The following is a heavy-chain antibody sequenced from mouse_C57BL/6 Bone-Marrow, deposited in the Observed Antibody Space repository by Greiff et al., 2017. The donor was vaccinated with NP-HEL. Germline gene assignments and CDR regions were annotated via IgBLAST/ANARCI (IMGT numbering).Heavy chain of an antibody. CDR1: GFTFSSYG. V-gene: IGHV5-6*01. CDR3: ARPQGSSLPY. CDR2: ISSGGSYT. Sequence: EVKLMESGGDLVKPGGSLKLSCAASGFTFSSYGMSWVRQTPDKRLEWVATISSGGSYTYYPDSVKGRFTISSDNAKNTLYLQMSSLKSEDTAMYYCARPQGSSLPYWGQGTLVTVSA. J-gene: IGHJ3*01. D-gene: IGHD1-1*01.